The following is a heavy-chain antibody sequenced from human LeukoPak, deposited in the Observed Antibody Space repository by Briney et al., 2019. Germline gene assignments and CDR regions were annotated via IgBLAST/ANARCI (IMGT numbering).Heavy chain of an antibody. J-gene: IGHJ4*02. Sequence: SETLSLTCTVSGGSISSYYWSWIRQPPGKGLEWIGYIYYSGSTNYNPSLKSRVTISVDTSKNQFSLKLNSVTAADTAVYYCARDQLGTGIAVADRGDYWGQGTLVTVSS. V-gene: IGHV4-59*01. D-gene: IGHD6-19*01. CDR3: ARDQLGTGIAVADRGDY. CDR2: IYYSGST. CDR1: GGSISSYY.